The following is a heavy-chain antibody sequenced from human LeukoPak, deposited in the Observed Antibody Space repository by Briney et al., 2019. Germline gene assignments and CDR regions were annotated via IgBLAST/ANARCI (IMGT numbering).Heavy chain of an antibody. CDR3: ARDVSLYCSSTSCYRDYYYYGMDV. CDR1: GGTXSSYA. CDR2: IIPIFGTA. Sequence: ASVKVSCKASGGTXSSYAISRVRQAPGQGLEWMVGIIPIFGTANYAQKFQGRVTITADESTSTAYMELSSLRSEDTAVYYCARDVSLYCSSTSCYRDYYYYGMDVWGQGTTVTVSS. J-gene: IGHJ6*02. D-gene: IGHD2-2*01. V-gene: IGHV1-69*13.